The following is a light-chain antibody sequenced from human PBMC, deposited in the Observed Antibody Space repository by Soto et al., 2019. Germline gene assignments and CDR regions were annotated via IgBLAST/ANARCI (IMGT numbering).Light chain of an antibody. CDR3: SSKRDSSTLFV. J-gene: IGLJ1*01. CDR2: EVT. V-gene: IGLV2-14*01. Sequence: QSAQTQPASVSGSPGQSITISCTGTSSDVGAYNYVSWYQHHPGKVPKLLIYEVTNRPSGVSDRFSGSKSGNTASLTISGLQAEDEADYYCSSKRDSSTLFVFGTGTKLTVL. CDR1: SSDVGAYNY.